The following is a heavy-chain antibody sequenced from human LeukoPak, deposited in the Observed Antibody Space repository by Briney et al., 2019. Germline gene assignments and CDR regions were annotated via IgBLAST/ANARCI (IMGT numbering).Heavy chain of an antibody. V-gene: IGHV3-48*01. Sequence: PGGTLRLSCAASGFPFRIYSMNGVREAPGKGLEWLSYITSDRNTIFYAEAVKGRFTISSNNAKNSLYLQMNSLRAEDTAVYYCARDSGSGSYYIWGQGTLVTVSS. CDR1: GFPFRIYS. CDR3: ARDSGSGSYYI. D-gene: IGHD3-10*01. CDR2: ITSDRNTI. J-gene: IGHJ4*02.